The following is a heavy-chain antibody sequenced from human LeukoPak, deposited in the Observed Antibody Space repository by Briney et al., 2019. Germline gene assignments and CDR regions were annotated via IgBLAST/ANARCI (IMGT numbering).Heavy chain of an antibody. CDR3: AKALTLYCSSTSCYTSKH. V-gene: IGHV3-23*01. CDR2: ISGSGGST. CDR1: EFTFSSYA. J-gene: IGHJ1*01. D-gene: IGHD2-2*02. Sequence: GGSLRLSCAASEFTFSSYAMSWVRQAPGKGLEWVSAISGSGGSTYYADSVKGRFTISRDNSKNTLYLQMNSLRAEDTAVYYCAKALTLYCSSTSCYTSKHWGQGTLVTVSS.